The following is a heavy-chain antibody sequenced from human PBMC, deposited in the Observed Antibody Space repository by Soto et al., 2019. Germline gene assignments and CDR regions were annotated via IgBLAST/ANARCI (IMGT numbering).Heavy chain of an antibody. Sequence: SVKVSCKASGGTFSSYAISWVRQAPGQGLEWMGGIIPIFGTANYAQKFQGRVTITADESTSTAYMELCSLRSEDTAVYYCARAPSNYDSSGYPDYWGQGTLVTVS. CDR2: IIPIFGTA. D-gene: IGHD3-22*01. CDR1: GGTFSSYA. CDR3: ARAPSNYDSSGYPDY. V-gene: IGHV1-69*13. J-gene: IGHJ4*02.